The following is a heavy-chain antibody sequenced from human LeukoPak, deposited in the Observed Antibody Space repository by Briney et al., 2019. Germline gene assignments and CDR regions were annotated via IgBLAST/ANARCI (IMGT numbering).Heavy chain of an antibody. V-gene: IGHV1-8*01. CDR2: MNPNSGNT. CDR3: ARAPQTRIAAAGN. J-gene: IGHJ4*02. D-gene: IGHD6-13*01. Sequence: GASVKVSCKASGYTFTSYDINWVRQATGQGLEWMGWMNPNSGNTGYAQRFQGRVNMTRNTSISTAYMELSSLRSEDTAVYYCARAPQTRIAAAGNWGQGTLVTVSS. CDR1: GYTFTSYD.